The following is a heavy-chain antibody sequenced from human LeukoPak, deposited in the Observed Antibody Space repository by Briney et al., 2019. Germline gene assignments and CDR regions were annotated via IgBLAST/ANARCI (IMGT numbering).Heavy chain of an antibody. J-gene: IGHJ4*02. D-gene: IGHD2-21*02. V-gene: IGHV5-51*01. CDR1: GYTFTNSW. CDR3: ARQPLVRDCGGDCEFDY. Sequence: GESLKISCQGSGYTFTNSWIGWVRQVPGKGLEWMGIIYPGDSNTRYSPSFQGQVTISADKSISTAYLQWTSLKASDTAIYYCARQPLVRDCGGDCEFDYWGQGTRVSVSS. CDR2: IYPGDSNT.